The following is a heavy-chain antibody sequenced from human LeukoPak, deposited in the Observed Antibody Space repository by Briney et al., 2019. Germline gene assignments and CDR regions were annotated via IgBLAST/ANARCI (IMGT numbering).Heavy chain of an antibody. CDR1: GFILRRHW. CDR3: AKSINSGCSAVIDY. Sequence: GGSLRLSCVDSGFILRRHWMYWVRQAPGKGLEWVANINQDGSEIYYVDSVKGRFTISRDNAKNSLYLQMNSLRAEDTALYYCAKSINSGCSAVIDYWGQGTLVTVSS. D-gene: IGHD6-19*01. CDR2: INQDGSEI. V-gene: IGHV3-7*03. J-gene: IGHJ4*02.